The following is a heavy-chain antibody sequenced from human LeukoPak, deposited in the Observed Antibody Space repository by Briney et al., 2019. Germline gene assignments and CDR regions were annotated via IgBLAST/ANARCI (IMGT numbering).Heavy chain of an antibody. V-gene: IGHV4-59*01. CDR1: GGSISSYY. Sequence: SETLSLTCTVSGGSISSYYWSWIRQPPGKGLEWIGYIYYSGSTNYNPSLKSRVTISVDTSKNQFSLKLSSVTAADTAVYYCARVPPFYDAFDIWGQGTMVTVSS. J-gene: IGHJ3*02. CDR2: IYYSGST. CDR3: ARVPPFYDAFDI. D-gene: IGHD2/OR15-2a*01.